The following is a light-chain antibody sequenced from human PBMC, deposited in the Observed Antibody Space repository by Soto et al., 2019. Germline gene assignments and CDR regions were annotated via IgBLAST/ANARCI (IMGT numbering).Light chain of an antibody. V-gene: IGKV3-15*01. J-gene: IGKJ4*01. CDR1: QSVSSY. CDR3: QQYSKWPLT. CDR2: GAS. Sequence: EIVITQSPATLSVSPGERVTLSGRASQSVSSYLAWYQQKPGQAPRLLIYGASTGATGIPARFSGSGSGTEFILTISSLQSEDFAVYYCQQYSKWPLTFGGGTKVDNK.